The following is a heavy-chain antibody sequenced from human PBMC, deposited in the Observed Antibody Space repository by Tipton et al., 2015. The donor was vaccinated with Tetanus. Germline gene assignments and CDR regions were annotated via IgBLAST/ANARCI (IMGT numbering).Heavy chain of an antibody. Sequence: SLRLSCAASGFTFSSYAMSWVRQAPGKGLEWVSAISGSGGSTYYADSVKGRFTISRDNSKNPLYLQMNSLRAEDTAVYYCAKHYGAYVYYSGMDVWGQETPVTVSS. V-gene: IGHV3-23*01. CDR1: GFTFSSYA. J-gene: IGHJ6*02. CDR3: AKHYGAYVYYSGMDV. D-gene: IGHD4-17*01. CDR2: ISGSGGST.